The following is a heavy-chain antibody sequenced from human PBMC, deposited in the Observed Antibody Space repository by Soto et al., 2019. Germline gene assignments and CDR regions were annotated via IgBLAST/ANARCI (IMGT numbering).Heavy chain of an antibody. CDR1: GFTFSNYA. V-gene: IGHV3-23*01. D-gene: IGHD6-6*01. CDR3: AKRPLAARHTDY. J-gene: IGHJ4*02. Sequence: EVQLLESGGGLVQPGGSLRLSCAASGFTFSNYAMTWVRQAPGKGLEWVSTISGSGDNTYYADSVMGGFTISRDNSKNTLYLQMNSLRADDTAVYYCAKRPLAARHTDYWGQGTLVTVSS. CDR2: ISGSGDNT.